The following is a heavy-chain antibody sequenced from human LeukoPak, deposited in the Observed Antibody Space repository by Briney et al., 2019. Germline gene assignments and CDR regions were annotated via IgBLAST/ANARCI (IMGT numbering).Heavy chain of an antibody. CDR3: ARSQSVWTSFDY. CDR2: IYYSGST. J-gene: IGHJ4*02. Sequence: PSETLSLTCTVSGGSISSYYWSWIRQPPGKGLEWIGYIYYSGSTNYNPSLKSRVTISVDTSKNQFSLKLSSVTAADTAVYYCARSQSVWTSFDYWGQGTLVTVSS. V-gene: IGHV4-59*01. D-gene: IGHD3/OR15-3a*01. CDR1: GGSISSYY.